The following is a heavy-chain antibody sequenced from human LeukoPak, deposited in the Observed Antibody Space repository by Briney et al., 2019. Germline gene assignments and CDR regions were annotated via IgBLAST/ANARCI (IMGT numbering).Heavy chain of an antibody. CDR2: IYYSGST. CDR3: ARVDCSGGSCYSFDY. D-gene: IGHD2-15*01. V-gene: IGHV4-59*01. J-gene: IGHJ4*02. Sequence: SETLSLTCTVSGGSFSSYYWNWIRQPPGKGLEWMGYIYYSGSTNCNPSLRSRVTISVDTSKNQFSLKLSSVTAADTAVYYCARVDCSGGSCYSFDYWGQGTLVTVSS. CDR1: GGSFSSYY.